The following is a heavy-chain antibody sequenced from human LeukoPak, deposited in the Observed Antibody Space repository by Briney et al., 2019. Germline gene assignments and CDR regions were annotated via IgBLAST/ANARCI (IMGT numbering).Heavy chain of an antibody. CDR2: IYYSGST. V-gene: IGHV4-59*08. Sequence: SETLSLTCTVSGGSISTYYWTWIRQPPGKGLEWIGYIYYSGSTNYNPPLNSRVTISVDTSKNQFSLKLNSVTAADTAVYFCARRNILTEGEAFDIWGQGTMVTVSS. D-gene: IGHD1/OR15-1a*01. CDR3: ARRNILTEGEAFDI. CDR1: GGSISTYY. J-gene: IGHJ3*02.